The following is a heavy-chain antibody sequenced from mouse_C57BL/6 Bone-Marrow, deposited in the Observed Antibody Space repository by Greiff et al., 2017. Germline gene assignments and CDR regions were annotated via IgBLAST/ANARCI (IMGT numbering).Heavy chain of an antibody. J-gene: IGHJ4*01. D-gene: IGHD2-2*01. Sequence: EVQRVESGGGLVQPGGSLKLSCAASGFTFSDYYMYWVRQTPEKRLEWVAYISNGGGSTYYPDTVKGRFTISRDNAKNTLYRQMSRLKSEDTAMYYCARQTPFYYGYDCYAMDYWGQGTSVTVSS. CDR3: ARQTPFYYGYDCYAMDY. V-gene: IGHV5-12*01. CDR2: ISNGGGST. CDR1: GFTFSDYY.